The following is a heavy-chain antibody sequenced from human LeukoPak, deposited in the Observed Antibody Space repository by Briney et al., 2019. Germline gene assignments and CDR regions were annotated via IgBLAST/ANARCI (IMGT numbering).Heavy chain of an antibody. D-gene: IGHD6-19*01. CDR1: GYTFTSYY. CDR2: INPSGGST. V-gene: IGHV1-46*01. J-gene: IGHJ3*02. Sequence: ASVKVSCKASGYTFTSYYMHWGRQAPGQWLELMGIINPSGGSTSYAQKFQGRVTMTRDTSTSTVYMELSSLRSEDTAVYYCARVGGIAVADDAFDIWGQGTMVTVPS. CDR3: ARVGGIAVADDAFDI.